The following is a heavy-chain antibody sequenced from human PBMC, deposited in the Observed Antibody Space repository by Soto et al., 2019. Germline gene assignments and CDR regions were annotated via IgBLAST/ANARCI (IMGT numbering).Heavy chain of an antibody. V-gene: IGHV4-34*01. D-gene: IGHD2-15*01. CDR1: GGSFSGYY. Sequence: SETLSLTCAVYGGSFSGYYWTLIRQPPGTGLEWIGEINHSGSTNYNPSLKSRVTISVDTSKNQFSLKLTSVTAADTAVYYCARHTPAISISDHWGQGTLVTVSS. J-gene: IGHJ4*02. CDR2: INHSGST. CDR3: ARHTPAISISDH.